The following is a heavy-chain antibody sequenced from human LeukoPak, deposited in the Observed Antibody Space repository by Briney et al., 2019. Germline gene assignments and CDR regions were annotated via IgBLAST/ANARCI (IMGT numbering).Heavy chain of an antibody. Sequence: GGSLRLSCAASGLPFSSYAMSWVRQAPGKGLEWVSAISGSGGSTYYADSVKGRFTISRDNSKNTLYLQMNSLRAEDTAVYYCAREGILDTAMVKDYYGMDVWGQGTTVTVSS. D-gene: IGHD5-18*01. CDR2: ISGSGGST. CDR3: AREGILDTAMVKDYYGMDV. J-gene: IGHJ6*02. V-gene: IGHV3-23*01. CDR1: GLPFSSYA.